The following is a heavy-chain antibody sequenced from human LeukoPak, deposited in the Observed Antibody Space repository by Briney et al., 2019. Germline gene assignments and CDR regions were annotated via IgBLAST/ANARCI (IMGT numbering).Heavy chain of an antibody. Sequence: KESGPALVKPTQTLTLTCTFSGFSLSTSGMRVSWIRQPPGKALEWLARIDWDDDKFYSTSLKTRLTISKDTSKNQVVLTMTNMDPVDTAAYYCARTQAAGLDYWGQGTLVTVSS. CDR1: GFSLSTSGMR. D-gene: IGHD6-13*01. CDR3: ARTQAAGLDY. CDR2: IDWDDDK. J-gene: IGHJ4*02. V-gene: IGHV2-70*04.